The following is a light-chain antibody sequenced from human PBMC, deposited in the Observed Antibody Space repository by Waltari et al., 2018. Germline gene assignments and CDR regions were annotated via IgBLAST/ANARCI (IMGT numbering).Light chain of an antibody. CDR2: ENN. J-gene: IGLJ3*02. V-gene: IGLV6-57*04. Sequence: NFMLTQPQSVSESPGKTVTISCTRSSGSIGNNYVQWYHQRPGSAPPPGIFENNQRPSWVPDRFSGSIDSSSNSASLTISGLKTEDEGDDYCQSYDGNIQVFGGGTKVTVV. CDR3: QSYDGNIQV. CDR1: SGSIGNNY.